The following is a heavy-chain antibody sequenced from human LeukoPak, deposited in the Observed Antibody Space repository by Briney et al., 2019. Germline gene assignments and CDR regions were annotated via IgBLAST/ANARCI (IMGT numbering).Heavy chain of an antibody. CDR2: ISSSGAVT. CDR1: GFTFNIYA. J-gene: IGHJ5*02. Sequence: GGSLRLSCEGSGFTFNIYAMTWVRQAPGKGLEWVSAISSSGAVTSYANSVRGRFTISRDNSKNTVYLQMNSLTAEDTAIYYCARNRHDSARLPFDPWGQGTLVTVSS. V-gene: IGHV3-23*01. CDR3: ARNRHDSARLPFDP. D-gene: IGHD3-22*01.